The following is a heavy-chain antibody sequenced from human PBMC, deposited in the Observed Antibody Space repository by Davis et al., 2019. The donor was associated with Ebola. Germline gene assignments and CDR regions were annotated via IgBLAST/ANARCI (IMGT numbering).Heavy chain of an antibody. Sequence: GSLRLSCSVPGGSVGSDYWSWIRQSPGKGLEWIAFISNGGRTIYNPSLRGRVTISIDTSKNQFSLEVRSVTAADTAFYYCVRGSDAYKTGYWGQGTLVTVSS. CDR1: GGSVGSDY. CDR3: VRGSDAYKTGY. J-gene: IGHJ4*02. D-gene: IGHD5-24*01. CDR2: ISNGGRT. V-gene: IGHV4-59*02.